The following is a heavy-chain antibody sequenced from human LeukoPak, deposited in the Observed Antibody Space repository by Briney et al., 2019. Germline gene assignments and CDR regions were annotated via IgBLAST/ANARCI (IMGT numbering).Heavy chain of an antibody. D-gene: IGHD3-10*01. CDR3: ARPAHPLHYYGSGSYKEPLLY. J-gene: IGHJ4*02. Sequence: SETLSLTCAVYGGSFSGYYWSWIRQPPGKGLEWIGEINHSGSTNYNPSLKSRVTISVDTSKNQFSLKLSSVTAADTAVYYYARPAHPLHYYGSGSYKEPLLYWGQGTLVTVSS. CDR1: GGSFSGYY. CDR2: INHSGST. V-gene: IGHV4-34*01.